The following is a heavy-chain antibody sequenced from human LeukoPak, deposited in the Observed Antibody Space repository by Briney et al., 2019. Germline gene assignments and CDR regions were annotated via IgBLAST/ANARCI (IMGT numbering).Heavy chain of an antibody. CDR2: ISSDGNT. J-gene: IGHJ6*02. V-gene: IGHV3-66*01. Sequence: PGGSLRLSCAASGFTVSSSSMNWVRLGPGKGLEWVSVISSDGNTYYADSVKGRFTISRDNSRNTLSLQMHGLRADDTADYYCARGQEQFSSPWQWGPRRKNFYYYGMDVWGQGTTVTVSS. D-gene: IGHD6-19*01. CDR1: GFTVSSSS. CDR3: ARGQEQFSSPWQWGPRRKNFYYYGMDV.